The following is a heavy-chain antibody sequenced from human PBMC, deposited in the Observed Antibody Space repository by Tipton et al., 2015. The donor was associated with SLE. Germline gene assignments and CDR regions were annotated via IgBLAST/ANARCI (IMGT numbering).Heavy chain of an antibody. D-gene: IGHD4-11*01. Sequence: TLSLTCAVSGVSISSGSYYWSWIRQPAGKGLEWIGRIYTSGSTNYNPSLKSRVTISVDTSKNQLSLKLSSVTAADTAVYYCARSGDYSGIYFYGFDVWAQGTAFSVSS. V-gene: IGHV4-61*02. CDR3: ARSGDYSGIYFYGFDV. CDR1: GVSISSGSYY. CDR2: IYTSGST. J-gene: IGHJ6*02.